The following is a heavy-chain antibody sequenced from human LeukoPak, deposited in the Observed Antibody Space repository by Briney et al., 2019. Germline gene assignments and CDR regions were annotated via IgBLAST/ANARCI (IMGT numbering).Heavy chain of an antibody. CDR2: IKQDGSEK. Sequence: GGSLRLSCAASGFTFSSYAMSWVRQAPGKGLEWVANIKQDGSEKYYVDSVKGRFTISRDNAKSSLYLQMNSLRAEDTAVYYCAIRFIDYWGQGTLVTVSS. CDR1: GFTFSSYA. CDR3: AIRFIDY. V-gene: IGHV3-7*01. J-gene: IGHJ4*02.